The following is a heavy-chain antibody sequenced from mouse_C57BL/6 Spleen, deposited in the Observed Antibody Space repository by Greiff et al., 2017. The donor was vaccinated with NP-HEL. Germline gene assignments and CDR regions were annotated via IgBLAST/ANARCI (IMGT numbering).Heavy chain of an antibody. V-gene: IGHV1-15*01. J-gene: IGHJ4*01. CDR1: GYTFTDYE. CDR2: IDPETGGT. CDR3: TRYYYGSSGYYYAMDY. D-gene: IGHD1-1*01. Sequence: QVQLKESGAELVRPGASVTLSCKASGYTFTDYEMHWVKQTPVHGLEWIGAIDPETGGTAYNQKFKGKAILTADKSSSTAYMELRSLTSEDSAVYYCTRYYYGSSGYYYAMDYWGQGTSVTVSS.